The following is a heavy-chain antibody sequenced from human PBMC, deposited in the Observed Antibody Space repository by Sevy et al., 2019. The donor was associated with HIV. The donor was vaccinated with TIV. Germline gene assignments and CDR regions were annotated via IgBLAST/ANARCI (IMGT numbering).Heavy chain of an antibody. J-gene: IGHJ5*02. CDR2: IIPIFGTA. CDR3: ATLGQRGNRDYNWFDP. V-gene: IGHV1-69*13. CDR1: GGTFSSYA. Sequence: ASVKVSCKASGGTFSSYAISWVRQAPGQGLEWMGGIIPIFGTANYAQKFQGRVTITADESTSTAYMELSSLRSEDTAVYYCATLGQRGNRDYNWFDPWGQGTLVTVS. D-gene: IGHD3-16*01.